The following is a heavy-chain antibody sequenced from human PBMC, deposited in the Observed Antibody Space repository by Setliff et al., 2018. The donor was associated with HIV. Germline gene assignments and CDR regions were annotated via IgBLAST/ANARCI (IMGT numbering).Heavy chain of an antibody. V-gene: IGHV3-9*01. CDR3: ARYNSYWHTFDL. Sequence: GGSLRLSCAASGFTFSSYAMHWVRQAPGKGLEWVSGISWNSGSIGYADSVKGRFTISRDNAKNSLYLQMNSLRAEDTALYYCARYNSYWHTFDLWGQGTPVTVSS. CDR1: GFTFSSYA. J-gene: IGHJ4*02. CDR2: ISWNSGSI. D-gene: IGHD6-13*01.